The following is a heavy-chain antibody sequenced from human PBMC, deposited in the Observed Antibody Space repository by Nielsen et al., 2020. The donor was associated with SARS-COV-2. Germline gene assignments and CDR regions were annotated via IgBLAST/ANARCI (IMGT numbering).Heavy chain of an antibody. Sequence: GESLKISCAASGFTFSSYGMHWVRQAPGKGLEWVAVIWYDGSNKYYADSVKGRFTISRDNSKNTLYLQMNSLRAEDTAVYYCARDMAFWSGYYPPAIDPWGQGTLVTVSS. CDR2: IWYDGSNK. J-gene: IGHJ5*02. V-gene: IGHV3-33*08. D-gene: IGHD3-3*01. CDR1: GFTFSSYG. CDR3: ARDMAFWSGYYPPAIDP.